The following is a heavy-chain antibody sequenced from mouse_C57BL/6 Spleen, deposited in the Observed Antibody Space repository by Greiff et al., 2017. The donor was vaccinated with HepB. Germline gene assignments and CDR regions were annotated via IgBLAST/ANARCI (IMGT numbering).Heavy chain of an antibody. CDR1: GFSLTSYG. Sequence: VQLQQSGPGLVQPSQSLSITCTVSGFSLTSYGVHWVRQSPGKGLEWLGVIWRGGSTDYNAAFISRLSISKDNSKSQVFFKMNSLQADDTAIYYCARDGNSFDYWGQGTTLTVSS. CDR2: IWRGGST. D-gene: IGHD2-1*01. CDR3: ARDGNSFDY. J-gene: IGHJ2*01. V-gene: IGHV2-2*01.